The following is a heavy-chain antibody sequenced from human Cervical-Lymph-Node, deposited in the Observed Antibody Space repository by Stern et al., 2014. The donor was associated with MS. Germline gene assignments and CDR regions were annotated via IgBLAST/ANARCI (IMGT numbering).Heavy chain of an antibody. Sequence: ESGPALVKPTQTLTLTCTFSGFSLTTSEMRVSWIRQPPGKALEWLGRIDGDDERFYSTSLKTRLTISKDTSKNQVVLTMTNMDPVDTATYYCARTAAAGQGYFAYWGQGALVTVSS. D-gene: IGHD6-13*01. J-gene: IGHJ4*02. CDR3: ARTAAAGQGYFAY. CDR1: GFSLTTSEMR. CDR2: IDGDDER. V-gene: IGHV2-70*04.